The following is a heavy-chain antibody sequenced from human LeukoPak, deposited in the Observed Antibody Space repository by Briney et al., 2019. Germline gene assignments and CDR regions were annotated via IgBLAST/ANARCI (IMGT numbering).Heavy chain of an antibody. Sequence: SETLSLTRTVSGGSISSYYWSWIRQPPGKGLGWIAYISDIGSINYNPSLKSRVTISLDTSKNQLSLKLRSVTAADTAVYYCAGHHPRNTVDFWGQGTLVTVSS. V-gene: IGHV4-59*08. CDR2: ISDIGSI. D-gene: IGHD2/OR15-2a*01. CDR3: AGHHPRNTVDF. CDR1: GGSISSYY. J-gene: IGHJ4*02.